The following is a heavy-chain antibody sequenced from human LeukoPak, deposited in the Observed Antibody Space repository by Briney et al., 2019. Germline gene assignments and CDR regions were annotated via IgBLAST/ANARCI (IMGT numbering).Heavy chain of an antibody. V-gene: IGHV1-18*01. CDR3: ARAEPSEYGYYFDC. CDR2: IIPIFGTA. D-gene: IGHD4/OR15-4a*01. CDR1: GYTFTSYG. J-gene: IGHJ4*02. Sequence: ASVKVSCKASGYTFTSYGISWVRQAPGQGLEWMGGIIPIFGTANYAQKLQGRVTMTTDTSTSTAYMELRSLRSDDTAVYYCARAEPSEYGYYFDCWGQGTLVTVSS.